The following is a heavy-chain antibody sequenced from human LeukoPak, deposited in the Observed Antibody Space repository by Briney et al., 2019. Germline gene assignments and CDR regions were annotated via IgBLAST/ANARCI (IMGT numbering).Heavy chain of an antibody. D-gene: IGHD3-16*01. Sequence: GGSLRLSCAASGFCFSIYFMSWVRQAPGKGLEWVSSISRTSKYIYYADSVRGRFAISRDNAKNSVYLQMNSLRAEDTAVYFWAGGGDFDYWGQGILVTVSA. CDR2: ISRTSKYI. J-gene: IGHJ4*02. CDR1: GFCFSIYF. CDR3: AGGGDFDY. V-gene: IGHV3-21*01.